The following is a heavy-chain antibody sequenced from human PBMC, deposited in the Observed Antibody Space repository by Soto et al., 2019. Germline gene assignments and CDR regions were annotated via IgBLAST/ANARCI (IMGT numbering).Heavy chain of an antibody. V-gene: IGHV3-23*01. J-gene: IGHJ3*02. CDR3: ASLPYYDSRGDACVI. CDR2: ISGSGGST. CDR1: GFTFSSYA. D-gene: IGHD3-22*01. Sequence: GGSLRLSCAASGFTFSSYAMSWVRQAPRKGLEWDSAISGSGGSTYYADSVKGRFTISRDNSKNTLYLQMNSLRAEDTAVYYCASLPYYDSRGDACVIWGQETMVTVS.